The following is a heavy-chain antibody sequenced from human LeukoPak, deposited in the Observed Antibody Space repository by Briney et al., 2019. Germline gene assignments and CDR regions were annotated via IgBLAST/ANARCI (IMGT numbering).Heavy chain of an antibody. V-gene: IGHV4-59*08. J-gene: IGHJ5*02. Sequence: SGTLSLTCTVSGGSISSYYWSWIRQPPGKGLEWIGYIYYSGSTNYNPSLKSRVTISVDTSKNQFSLKLSSVTAADTAVYYCARHRPKYSSGWYPSWFDPWGQGTLVTVSS. CDR3: ARHRPKYSSGWYPSWFDP. CDR1: GGSISSYY. D-gene: IGHD6-19*01. CDR2: IYYSGST.